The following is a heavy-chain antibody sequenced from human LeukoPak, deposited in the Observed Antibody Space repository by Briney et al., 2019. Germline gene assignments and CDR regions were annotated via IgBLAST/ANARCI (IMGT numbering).Heavy chain of an antibody. CDR3: ARSSGWKYYVDY. V-gene: IGHV1-2*02. Sequence: ASVKVSCKASGYTFISYGINWVRQAPGQGLEWMGWINPNSGGTNFAQKFQGRVTMTRDTSISTAYMELSRLRSDDTAVYFCARSSGWKYYVDYWGQGTLVTVSS. D-gene: IGHD6-19*01. J-gene: IGHJ4*02. CDR2: INPNSGGT. CDR1: GYTFISYG.